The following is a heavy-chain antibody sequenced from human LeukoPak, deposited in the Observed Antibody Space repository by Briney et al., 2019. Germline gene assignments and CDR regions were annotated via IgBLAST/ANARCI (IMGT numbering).Heavy chain of an antibody. CDR1: GGSINSKNYY. V-gene: IGHV4-39*01. CDR3: ARPGYSGYDYSY. J-gene: IGHJ4*02. CDR2: IYNTGST. Sequence: PSETLSLTCTVSGGSINSKNYYWGWIRQPPGKGLEWIGNIYNTGSTYYNPSLKSRVTISADTSKNQFSLKLSSVTAADTAVYYCARPGYSGYDYSYWGQGTLVTVSS. D-gene: IGHD5-12*01.